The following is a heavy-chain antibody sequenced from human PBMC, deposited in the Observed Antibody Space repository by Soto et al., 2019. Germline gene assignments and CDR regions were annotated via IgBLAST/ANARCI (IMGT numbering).Heavy chain of an antibody. CDR3: ARDPRGYYYAMDV. D-gene: IGHD3-16*01. J-gene: IGHJ6*02. CDR1: GFTFFSYS. V-gene: IGHV3-21*01. Sequence: PVGSLRLSYAAFGFTFFSYSMNWVRQAPGKGLEWVSTISSGSTYIYYADSVQGRFTISRDNAKNSLYLQMNSLRAEDTAVYYCARDPRGYYYAMDVWGQGTTVTVSS. CDR2: ISSGSTYI.